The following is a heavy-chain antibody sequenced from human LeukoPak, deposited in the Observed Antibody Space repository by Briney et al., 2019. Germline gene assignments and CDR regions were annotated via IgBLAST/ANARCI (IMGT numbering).Heavy chain of an antibody. D-gene: IGHD3-22*01. V-gene: IGHV3-7*01. J-gene: IGHJ4*02. CDR2: IKQDGSET. CDR3: AKESGDDSSGYYEVFDY. CDR1: GFTFTSHW. Sequence: GGSLRLSCGASGFTFTSHWMSWVRQAPGKGLEWVANIKQDGSETYYVDSVKGRFTISRDNAKSSLYLQMNSLRAEDTAVYYCAKESGDDSSGYYEVFDYWGQGTLVTVSS.